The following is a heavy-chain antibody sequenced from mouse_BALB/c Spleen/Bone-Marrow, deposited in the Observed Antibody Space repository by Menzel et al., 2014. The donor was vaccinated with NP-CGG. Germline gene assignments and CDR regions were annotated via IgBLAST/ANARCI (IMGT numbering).Heavy chain of an antibody. J-gene: IGHJ4*01. CDR3: AREQEYRNYYYAMDY. CDR2: IWGDGST. CDR1: GFSLTGYA. D-gene: IGHD2-10*02. Sequence: QVQLKESGTGLVAPSQSLSITCAVSGFSLTGYAVNWVRQPPGKGLEWLGMIWGDGSTDYNSVFKSRLTISKDNPKNQEGLKKNRLQTEDTAAYYGAREQEYRNYYYAMDYWGQGISVTVSS. V-gene: IGHV2-6-7*01.